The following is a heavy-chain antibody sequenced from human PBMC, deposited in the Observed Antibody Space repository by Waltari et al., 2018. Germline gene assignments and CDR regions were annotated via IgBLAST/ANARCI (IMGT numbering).Heavy chain of an antibody. CDR3: AKVAGNYYTGRWFDP. CDR1: GYSISRGYY. D-gene: IGHD1-26*01. Sequence: HVQLQESGPGLVKPSETLSLTCAVSGYSISRGYYWGWIRQSPGKGLEWIGSLYHSGSMYYNPSLRSRVSMSVDLSKNQFSLNLRSVTAADTAVYYCAKVAGNYYTGRWFDPWGQGTLVTVSS. CDR2: LYHSGSM. J-gene: IGHJ5*02. V-gene: IGHV4-38-2*01.